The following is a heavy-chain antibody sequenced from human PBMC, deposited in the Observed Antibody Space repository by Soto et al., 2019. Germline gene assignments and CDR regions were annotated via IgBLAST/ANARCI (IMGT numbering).Heavy chain of an antibody. CDR3: ACWGHIVPVAPSDFDR. V-gene: IGHV3-74*01. CDR1: DFPFANYF. D-gene: IGHD2-8*02. Sequence: LXLSGAASDFPFANYFMNCVREAPWKGLMWVSRISPDGSDVSYADSVERRFTVSRDNAKNTLYLQMHSLRAEDTAMYYCACWGHIVPVAPSDFDRWGQGTLVTVSS. J-gene: IGHJ4*02. CDR2: ISPDGSDV.